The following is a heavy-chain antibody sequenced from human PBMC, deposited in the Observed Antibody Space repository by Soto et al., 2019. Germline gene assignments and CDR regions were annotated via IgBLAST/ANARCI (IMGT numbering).Heavy chain of an antibody. CDR2: MNPNSGNT. D-gene: IGHD4-17*01. CDR3: ARVHTVTTYFDV. Sequence: QVQLVQSGAEVGKRGASVKVSCKASGYTFTSYDINWVRQASGQGLEWMGWMNPNSGNTGSAQRFQGRLTMTRNTSINTAYMELTSLTSEDAAVYYCARVHTVTTYFDVWGRGTLVAVSS. J-gene: IGHJ2*01. V-gene: IGHV1-8*01. CDR1: GYTFTSYD.